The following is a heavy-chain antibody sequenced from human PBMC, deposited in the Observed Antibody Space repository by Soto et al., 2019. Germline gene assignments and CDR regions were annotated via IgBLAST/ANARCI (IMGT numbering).Heavy chain of an antibody. Sequence: QVELVQSGAQVKKPGSAVKVSCKASGGTFNMYAMNWVRQAPGHGLEWMGGIIPIFDAPRYSEQFQGRVTITVDESTSTAYMERSSLRSDDTAMYYCTRAIGSGGVMGGFDYWGQGTLVTVSS. CDR3: TRAIGSGGVMGGFDY. D-gene: IGHD3-16*01. CDR2: IIPIFDAP. CDR1: GGTFNMYA. V-gene: IGHV1-69*01. J-gene: IGHJ4*02.